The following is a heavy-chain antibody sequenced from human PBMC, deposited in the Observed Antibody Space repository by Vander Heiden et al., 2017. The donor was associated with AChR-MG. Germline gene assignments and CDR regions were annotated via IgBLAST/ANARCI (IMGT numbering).Heavy chain of an antibody. V-gene: IGHV1-46*03. D-gene: IGHD1-26*01. J-gene: IGHJ4*02. Sequence: QVQLVQSGAEVKKPGASLMVSCKTPGFTLTNYHMHWVRQAPGQGLEWVGTINPSLDSTHYAQKFQGRVRMTRDTSTKTVYMDMTSLRPEDTAVYFCARELTGSFYFDFWGQGSLVTVSS. CDR2: INPSLDST. CDR3: ARELTGSFYFDF. CDR1: GFTLTNYH.